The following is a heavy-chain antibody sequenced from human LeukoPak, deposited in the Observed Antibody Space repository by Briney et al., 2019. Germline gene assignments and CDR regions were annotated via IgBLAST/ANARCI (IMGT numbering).Heavy chain of an antibody. CDR1: GFTFDDYG. CDR2: ISSSGSTI. Sequence: TGGSLRLSCAASGFTFDDYGMSWVRQAPGKGLEWVSYISSSGSTIYYADSVKGRFTISRDNAKNSLYLQMNSLRAEDTAVYYCARDLTSIAAATLYDPWGQGTLVTVSS. CDR3: ARDLTSIAAATLYDP. V-gene: IGHV3-11*01. D-gene: IGHD6-13*01. J-gene: IGHJ5*02.